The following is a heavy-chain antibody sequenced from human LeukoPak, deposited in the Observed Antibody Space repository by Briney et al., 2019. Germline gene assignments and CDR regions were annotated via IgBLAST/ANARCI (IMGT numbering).Heavy chain of an antibody. J-gene: IGHJ1*01. CDR3: ARGNVGVVHEH. Sequence: GGSLRLSCAASGFTFSSYGMHWVRQAPGKGLEWVAVIWYDGSNKYYADSVKGRFTISRDNSKNTLYLQMNSLRAEDTAVYYCARGNVGVVHEHWGQGTLVTVSS. V-gene: IGHV3-33*01. CDR1: GFTFSSYG. D-gene: IGHD3-3*01. CDR2: IWYDGSNK.